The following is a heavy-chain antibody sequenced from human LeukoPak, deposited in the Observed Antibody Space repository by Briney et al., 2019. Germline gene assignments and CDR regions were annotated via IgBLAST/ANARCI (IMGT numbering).Heavy chain of an antibody. V-gene: IGHV3-53*01. CDR1: EFNARYTY. D-gene: IGHD4-17*01. J-gene: IGHJ4*02. CDR2: IYRGGYT. CDR3: AIGSTVFHARR. Sequence: GGSLRLSCVASEFNARYTYMTWVRQAPGKGLEWISVIYRGGYTDYADSVKGRFTISSDNPKRTLYLQMNSLSAEDTATYYCAIGSTVFHARRWGEGTRVTVSS.